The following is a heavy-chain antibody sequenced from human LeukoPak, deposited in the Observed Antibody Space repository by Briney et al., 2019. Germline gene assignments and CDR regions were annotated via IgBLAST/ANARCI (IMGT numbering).Heavy chain of an antibody. Sequence: SETLSLTCSVSGGSISSYYWSWIRQPPGKGLEWIGNIYYSGSANYNPSLKSRVTISVETSKNQFSLKLSSVTAADTAVYYCARSPVTPDYFDYWGQGTLVTVSS. D-gene: IGHD4-17*01. CDR2: IYYSGSA. CDR1: GGSISSYY. V-gene: IGHV4-59*01. J-gene: IGHJ4*02. CDR3: ARSPVTPDYFDY.